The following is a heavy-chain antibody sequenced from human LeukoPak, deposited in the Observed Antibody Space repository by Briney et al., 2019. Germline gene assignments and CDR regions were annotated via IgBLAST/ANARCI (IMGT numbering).Heavy chain of an antibody. CDR1: GYTFTSYG. J-gene: IGHJ5*02. V-gene: IGHV1-18*01. CDR3: ARDQGGSFAEWLTDWFDP. Sequence: GASVKVSCKASGYTFTSYGISWVRQAPGQGLEWMGWISAYNGNTNYAQKLQGRVTMTTDTSTSTAYMELRSLRSDDTAVYYCARDQGGSFAEWLTDWFDPWGQGTLVTVSS. CDR2: ISAYNGNT. D-gene: IGHD3-3*01.